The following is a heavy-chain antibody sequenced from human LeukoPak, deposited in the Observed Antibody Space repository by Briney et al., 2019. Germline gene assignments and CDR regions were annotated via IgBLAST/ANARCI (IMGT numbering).Heavy chain of an antibody. CDR2: ISGSGGST. Sequence: GGSLRLSCAASGFTFSSYAMSWVRQAPGKGLEWVSAISGSGGSTYYADSVKGRFTISRDNSKNTLYLQMNSLRAEDTAVYYCANGGGYSSGWYPFLDYWGQGTLVTVSS. CDR3: ANGGGYSSGWYPFLDY. D-gene: IGHD6-19*01. CDR1: GFTFSSYA. V-gene: IGHV3-23*01. J-gene: IGHJ4*02.